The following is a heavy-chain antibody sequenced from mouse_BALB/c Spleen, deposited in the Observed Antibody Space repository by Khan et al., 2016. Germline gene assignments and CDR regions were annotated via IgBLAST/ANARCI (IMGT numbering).Heavy chain of an antibody. D-gene: IGHD2-1*01. V-gene: IGHV1-9*01. CDR2: ILPGSGST. J-gene: IGHJ4*01. CDR3: ASPYGNYAMDY. Sequence: QIQLVQSGAELMKPGASVKISCKATGYTFSSYWIEWVKQRPGHGLEWIGEILPGSGSTNYNEKFKGKATFTADTSSNTAYMQLSSLTSEDSAVXYCASPYGNYAMDYWGQGTSVAVSS. CDR1: GYTFSSYW.